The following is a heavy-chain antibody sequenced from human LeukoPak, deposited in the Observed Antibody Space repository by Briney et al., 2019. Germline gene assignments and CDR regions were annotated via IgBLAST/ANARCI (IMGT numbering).Heavy chain of an antibody. CDR1: GGTFSSYA. D-gene: IGHD6-13*01. V-gene: IGHV1-69*13. CDR3: ARDGPYSSSWYGYYYYGMDV. J-gene: IGHJ6*02. Sequence: SVKVSCKASGGTFSSYAISWVRQAPGQGLEWMGGIIPIFGTANYAQKFQGRVTITADESTSTAYMELSSLRSEDTAVYYCARDGPYSSSWYGYYYYGMDVWGQGTTVTVSS. CDR2: IIPIFGTA.